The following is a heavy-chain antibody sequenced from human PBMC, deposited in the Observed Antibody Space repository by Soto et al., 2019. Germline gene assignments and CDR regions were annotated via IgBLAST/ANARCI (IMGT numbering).Heavy chain of an antibody. CDR2: IIPIFGTA. CDR1: GYTFTGYY. Sequence: ASVKVSCKASGYTFTGYYMHWVRQAPGQGLEWMGWIIPIFGTANYAQKFQGRVTITADESTSTAYMELSSLRSEDTAVYYCARDKARYSSGWYKVFDPWVQGTLVTVSS. J-gene: IGHJ5*02. V-gene: IGHV1-69*13. CDR3: ARDKARYSSGWYKVFDP. D-gene: IGHD6-19*01.